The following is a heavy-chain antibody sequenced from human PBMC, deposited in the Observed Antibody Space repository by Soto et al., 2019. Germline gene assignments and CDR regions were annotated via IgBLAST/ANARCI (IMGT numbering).Heavy chain of an antibody. CDR2: IYFSGSA. J-gene: IGHJ4*02. CDR1: GGSITSYY. V-gene: IGHV4-59*08. CDR3: ARRYSAYGDY. Sequence: PSETLSLTCTVSGGSITSYYWSWIRQPPGKGLEWVGYIYFSGSANYNPSLKSRVTISVDTSKNQFSLKLSSVTAADTAVYYCARRYSAYGDYWGQGTLVTVSS. D-gene: IGHD5-12*01.